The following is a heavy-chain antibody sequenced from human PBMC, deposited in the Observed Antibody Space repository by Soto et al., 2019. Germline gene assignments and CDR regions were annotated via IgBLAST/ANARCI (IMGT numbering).Heavy chain of an antibody. D-gene: IGHD3-10*01. J-gene: IGHJ5*02. V-gene: IGHV4-59*01. CDR2: IYYSGST. Sequence: SETLSLTCTVSGGSISSYYWSWIRQPPGKGLEWIGYIYYSGSTNYNPSLKSRVTISVDTSKNQFSLKLSSVTAADTAVYYCARGYYGSGDWFDPWGQGTLVTVSS. CDR3: ARGYYGSGDWFDP. CDR1: GGSISSYY.